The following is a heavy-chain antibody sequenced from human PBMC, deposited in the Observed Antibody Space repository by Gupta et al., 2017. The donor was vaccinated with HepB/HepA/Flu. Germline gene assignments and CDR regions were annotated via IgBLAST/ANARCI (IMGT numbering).Heavy chain of an antibody. CDR3: AHSVLLQLVFDY. J-gene: IGHJ4*02. Sequence: QITLKESGPTLVKPTQTLTLTCTFSGFSLSTSGVGVGWIRQPPGKALEWLALIYWDDDKRYSPSLKSRLTITNDTSKNQVVLTMTNMDPVDTATYYFAHSVLLQLVFDYWGQGTLVTVSS. D-gene: IGHD5-24*01. CDR2: IYWDDDK. V-gene: IGHV2-5*02. CDR1: GFSLSTSGVG.